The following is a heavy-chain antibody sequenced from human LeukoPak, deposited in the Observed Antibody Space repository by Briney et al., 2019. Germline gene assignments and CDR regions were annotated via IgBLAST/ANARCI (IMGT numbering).Heavy chain of an antibody. J-gene: IGHJ4*02. CDR1: GFTFSSYW. V-gene: IGHV3-74*01. Sequence: GGSLRLSCAASGFTFSSYWMHWVRQAPGKGLVWVSRINSDGSSTSYADSVKGRFTISRDNAENTLYLQMNSLRAEDTAVYYCAVRGYSGYDTSYFDYWGQGTLVTVSS. CDR2: INSDGSST. D-gene: IGHD5-12*01. CDR3: AVRGYSGYDTSYFDY.